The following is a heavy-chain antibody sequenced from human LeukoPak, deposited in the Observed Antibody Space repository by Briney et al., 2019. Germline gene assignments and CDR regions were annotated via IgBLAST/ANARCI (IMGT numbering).Heavy chain of an antibody. CDR3: ARAAASYYYDSSGFLGFDY. CDR2: IYYSGST. CDR1: XGSXXXYY. Sequence: XGSXXXYYWSWIRQPPGKGLEWIGYIYYSGSTNYNPSLKSRVTISVDTSKNQFSLKLSSVTAADTAVYYCARAAASYYYDSSGFLGFDYWGQGTLVTVSS. V-gene: IGHV4-59*01. D-gene: IGHD3-22*01. J-gene: IGHJ4*02.